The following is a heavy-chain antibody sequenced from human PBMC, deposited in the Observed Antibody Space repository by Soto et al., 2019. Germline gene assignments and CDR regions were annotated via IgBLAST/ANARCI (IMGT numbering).Heavy chain of an antibody. Sequence: SGPTLVKPTPTLTLTCTFSGFSLSTSGVGVGWIRQPPGKALEWLALIYWNDDRRYTPSLKSRLTITKDTSRDQVVLTMTNMDPVDTATYYCAHRRLATGGKEYYFEYWGQGTLVTVSS. J-gene: IGHJ4*02. CDR2: IYWNDDR. CDR3: AHRRLATGGKEYYFEY. V-gene: IGHV2-5*01. D-gene: IGHD6-13*01. CDR1: GFSLSTSGVG.